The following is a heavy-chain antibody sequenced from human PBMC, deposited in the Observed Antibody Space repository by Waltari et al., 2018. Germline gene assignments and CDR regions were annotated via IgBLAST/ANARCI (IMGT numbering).Heavy chain of an antibody. CDR1: GGSISSHY. V-gene: IGHV4-59*11. J-gene: IGHJ4*02. D-gene: IGHD3-10*01. CDR3: ARERGGYGSGLADY. CDR2: IYYSGST. Sequence: QVQLQESGTGLVKPSETMSLTCTVSGGSISSHYWSWIRQPPGKGLEWIGYIYYSGSTNSYPSLKTRVTLSVDTSKNQFSRKLSSVTAADTAVYYCARERGGYGSGLADYCGPGTLVTVSS.